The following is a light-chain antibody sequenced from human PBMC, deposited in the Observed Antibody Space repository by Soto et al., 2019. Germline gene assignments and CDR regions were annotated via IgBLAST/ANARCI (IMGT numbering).Light chain of an antibody. CDR1: QGIISY. V-gene: IGKV1-8*01. CDR2: AAS. Sequence: AIRMTQSPSSFSASTGDRVTITCRASQGIISYLAWYQQKPGKAPKLLIYAASTLQSGVPSRFSGSGSGTDFTLTISCLQSEDFATYYCQQYYSYPDTFGQGTKLEIK. CDR3: QQYYSYPDT. J-gene: IGKJ2*01.